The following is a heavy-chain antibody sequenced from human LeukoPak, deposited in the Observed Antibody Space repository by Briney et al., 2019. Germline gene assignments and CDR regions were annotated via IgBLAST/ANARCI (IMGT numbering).Heavy chain of an antibody. CDR2: IYYSGST. CDR3: AREGDYVWGSYRYYGAFDI. Sequence: SETLSLTCTVSGGSISSYYWSWIRQPPGKGLEWIGYIYYSGSTNYNPSLKSRVTISVDTSKNQFSLKLSSVTAADTAVYYCAREGDYVWGSYRYYGAFDIWGQGTMVTVSS. CDR1: GGSISSYY. D-gene: IGHD3-16*02. J-gene: IGHJ3*02. V-gene: IGHV4-59*01.